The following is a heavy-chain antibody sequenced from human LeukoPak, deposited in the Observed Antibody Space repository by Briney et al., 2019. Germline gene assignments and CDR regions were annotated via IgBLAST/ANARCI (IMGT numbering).Heavy chain of an antibody. D-gene: IGHD5-18*01. V-gene: IGHV4-30-4*01. CDR1: GGSISSGDYY. Sequence: PSQTLSLTCTVSGGSISSGDYYWSWIRQPPGKGLEWIGYIYYSGSTNYNPSLKSRVTISVDTSKNQFSLKLSSVTAADTAVYYCARVEYKGYSYGYLFDYWGQGTLVTVSS. J-gene: IGHJ4*02. CDR2: IYYSGST. CDR3: ARVEYKGYSYGYLFDY.